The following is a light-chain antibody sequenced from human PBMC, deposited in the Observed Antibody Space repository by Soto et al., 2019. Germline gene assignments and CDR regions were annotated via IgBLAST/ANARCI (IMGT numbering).Light chain of an antibody. V-gene: IGLV4-69*01. CDR2: LNNDGSH. CDR3: QTWGTGFQF. CDR1: RGHRSYA. Sequence: QLVLTQSPSASASLGESVKLTCTLSRGHRSYAIAWHQKQPGKGPRYLMDLNNDGSHTKGDGIPDRFSGSSSGADRYLIISSLQSEDGAEYYCQTWGTGFQFFGGGTKLTVL. J-gene: IGLJ2*01.